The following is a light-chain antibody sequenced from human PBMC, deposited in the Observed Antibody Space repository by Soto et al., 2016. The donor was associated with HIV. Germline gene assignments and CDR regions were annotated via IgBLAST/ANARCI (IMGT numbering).Light chain of an antibody. J-gene: IGLJ2*01. Sequence: SYGLTQAPSVSVSPRQTASITCSGDNLGKKYASWYQQKPGQSPVLVIYQDYRRPSGIPERFSGSKSGNTATLTISETQAMGEADYYCQAWDTSSVLFGGGTKLTVL. CDR3: QAWDTSSVL. CDR1: NLGKKY. CDR2: QDY. V-gene: IGLV3-1*01.